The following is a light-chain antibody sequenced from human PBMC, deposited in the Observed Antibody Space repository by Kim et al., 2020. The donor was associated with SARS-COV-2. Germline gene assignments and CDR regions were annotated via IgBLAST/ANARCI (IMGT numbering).Light chain of an antibody. CDR3: QSYDNSLNSYV. CDR1: SSNIGANFD. V-gene: IGLV1-40*01. J-gene: IGLJ1*01. CDR2: GNT. Sequence: QSVVTQPPSVSGAPGQRVTFSCTGSSSNIGANFDVHWYQHLPGTAPKLLIYGNTNRPSGVPDRFSGSKSGTSASLAIIGLQAEDEADYYCQSYDNSLNSYVFGTGTKVTVL.